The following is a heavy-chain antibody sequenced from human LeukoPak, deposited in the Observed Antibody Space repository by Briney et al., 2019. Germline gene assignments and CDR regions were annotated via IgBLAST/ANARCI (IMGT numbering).Heavy chain of an antibody. V-gene: IGHV3-9*01. D-gene: IGHD2/OR15-2a*01. J-gene: IGHJ4*02. Sequence: GRSLRLSCAASGFTFDDYAMHWVRQAPGKGLEWVSGISWNSGGIGYADSVKGRFTISRDNAKNSLYLQMNSLRAEDTACYYCAKDPSYYCNWLFDYWGQGTLVTVSS. CDR2: ISWNSGGI. CDR1: GFTFDDYA. CDR3: AKDPSYYCNWLFDY.